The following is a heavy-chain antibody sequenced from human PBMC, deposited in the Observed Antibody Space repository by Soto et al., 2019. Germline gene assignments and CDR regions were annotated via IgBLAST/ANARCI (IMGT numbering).Heavy chain of an antibody. CDR3: AKSPYCSRTSCYEGWFDP. Sequence: PSQTLSLTCAISGDSVSSNSAAWNWIRQSPSRGLEWLGRTYYRSKWYNDYAVSVKSRITINPDTSKNQFSLQLNSVTPEDTAVYYCAKSPYCSRTSCYEGWFDPWGQGTLVTVSS. CDR2: TYYRSKWYN. V-gene: IGHV6-1*01. D-gene: IGHD2-2*01. J-gene: IGHJ5*02. CDR1: GDSVSSNSAA.